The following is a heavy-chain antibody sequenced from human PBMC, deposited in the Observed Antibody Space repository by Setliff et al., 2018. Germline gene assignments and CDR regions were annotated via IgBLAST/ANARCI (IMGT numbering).Heavy chain of an antibody. J-gene: IGHJ4*02. CDR3: ARDPPPTITMVRGVIGWYFDD. V-gene: IGHV3-30-3*01. D-gene: IGHD3-10*01. Sequence: GGSLSPSCAASGFTFSSYAMHWVRQAPGKGLEWVAVISYDGSNKYYADSVKGRFTISRDNSKNTLYLQMNSLRAEDTAAYYCARDPPPTITMVRGVIGWYFDDWGQGTLVTVSS. CDR2: ISYDGSNK. CDR1: GFTFSSYA.